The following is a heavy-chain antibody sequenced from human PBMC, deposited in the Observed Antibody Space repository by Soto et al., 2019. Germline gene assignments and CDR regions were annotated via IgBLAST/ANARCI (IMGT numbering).Heavy chain of an antibody. D-gene: IGHD3-10*01. CDR1: GYTFTSYD. CDR2: MNPNSGNT. V-gene: IGHV1-8*01. J-gene: IGHJ3*02. Sequence: DSVKVSCKASGYTFTSYDINWVRQATGQGLEWMGWMNPNSGNTGYAQKFQGRVTMTRNTSISTAYMELSSLRSEDTAVYYCAISTYYYGSGARTDAFDIWGQGTMVTV. CDR3: AISTYYYGSGARTDAFDI.